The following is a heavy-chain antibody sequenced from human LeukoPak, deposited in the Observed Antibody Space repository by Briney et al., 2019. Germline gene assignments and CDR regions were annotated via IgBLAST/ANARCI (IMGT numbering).Heavy chain of an antibody. CDR2: IYYSGST. CDR1: GGSISSSSYY. CDR3: ARRYSTGFDS. Sequence: SETLSLTCSVSGGSISSSSYYWGWIRQPPGKGLEWIGSIYYSGSTYYNPSLKSRVTISVDTSKNQFSLKLSSVTAADTAVYYCARRYSTGFDSWGQGTLVTVSS. D-gene: IGHD6-25*01. J-gene: IGHJ4*02. V-gene: IGHV4-39*01.